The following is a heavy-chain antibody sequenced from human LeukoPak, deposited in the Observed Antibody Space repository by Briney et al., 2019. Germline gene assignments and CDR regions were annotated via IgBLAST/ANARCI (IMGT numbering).Heavy chain of an antibody. CDR1: GGSISSYY. Sequence: SETLSLTCTVSGGSISSYYWSWIRQPPGKGLEWIGYIYYSGSTNYNPSLKSRVTISVDTSKNQFSLKLSSVTAADTAVYYCARDWRGDGYNFQAFDIWGQGTMVTVSS. V-gene: IGHV4-59*12. CDR2: IYYSGST. J-gene: IGHJ3*02. CDR3: ARDWRGDGYNFQAFDI. D-gene: IGHD5-24*01.